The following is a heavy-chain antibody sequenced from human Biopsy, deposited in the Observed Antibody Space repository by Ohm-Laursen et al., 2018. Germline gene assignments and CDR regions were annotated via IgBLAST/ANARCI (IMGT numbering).Heavy chain of an antibody. V-gene: IGHV1-2*02. CDR3: ARDIMNRIAGLVARSDVFDV. Sequence: ESSVKVSCKGSGYAVNDYFLHWLRQAPGQGPEWMGGISPNRGGTNYAQKFQGRVTMTTDTSTSTVYLELRRLISDDTAVYYCARDIMNRIAGLVARSDVFDVWGQGTLVTVSS. CDR1: GYAVNDYF. CDR2: ISPNRGGT. J-gene: IGHJ3*01. D-gene: IGHD3-16*01.